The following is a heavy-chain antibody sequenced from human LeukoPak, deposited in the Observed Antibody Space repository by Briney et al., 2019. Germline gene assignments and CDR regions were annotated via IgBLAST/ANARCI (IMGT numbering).Heavy chain of an antibody. CDR2: IIPIFGTA. V-gene: IGHV1-69*13. Sequence: SVKVSCKASGGTFSSYAISWVRQAPGQGLEWMGGIIPIFGTANYAQKFQGRVTITADESTSTAYMELSSLRSEDTAVYYCARGSGAHFWGGYYLEWFDPWGQGTLVTVSS. CDR3: ARGSGAHFWGGYYLEWFDP. J-gene: IGHJ5*02. CDR1: GGTFSSYA. D-gene: IGHD3-3*02.